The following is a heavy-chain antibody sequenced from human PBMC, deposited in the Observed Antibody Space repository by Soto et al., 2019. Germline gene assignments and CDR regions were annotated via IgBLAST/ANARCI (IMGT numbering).Heavy chain of an antibody. CDR1: GGSISSYY. CDR2: IYYSGST. CDR3: ARVFYYGAESGMDV. V-gene: IGHV4-59*08. J-gene: IGHJ6*02. D-gene: IGHD3-10*01. Sequence: SETLSLTCTVSGGSISSYYWSWIRQPPGKGLEWIGYIYYSGSTNYNPSLKSRVTISVDTSNNQFSLKLSSVTAADTAVYYCARVFYYGAESGMDVWGQGTTVTVSS.